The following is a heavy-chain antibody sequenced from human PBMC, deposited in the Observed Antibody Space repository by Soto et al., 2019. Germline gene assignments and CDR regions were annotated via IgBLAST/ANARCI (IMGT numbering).Heavy chain of an antibody. J-gene: IGHJ5*02. CDR3: AIQDHSGSGWFAT. Sequence: QVQLVESGGGVVQPGRSLRLSCAASGFILSSFAIHWVRQAPGKGLEWAAVISYDGRKKYYADSMKGRFTISRDNSKNTLYLQMNSLSADDTAVYYCAIQDHSGSGWFATWGQGTLVTVSS. V-gene: IGHV3-30*04. CDR1: GFILSSFA. CDR2: ISYDGRKK. D-gene: IGHD3-22*01.